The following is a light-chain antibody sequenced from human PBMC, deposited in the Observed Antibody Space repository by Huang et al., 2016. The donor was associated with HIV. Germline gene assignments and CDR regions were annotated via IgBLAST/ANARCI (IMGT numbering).Light chain of an antibody. CDR3: QQFNNWPPRFT. CDR2: GAS. CDR1: QNIGDN. J-gene: IGKJ3*01. V-gene: IGKV3-15*01. Sequence: EIVMTQSPATLSVSPGERATLACTASQNIGDNLTWYQHNPGQAPRIRIYGASTRATGIPPRFSGSGSGTEFTLTISGLESEDFAVYYCQQFNNWPPRFTFGPGTTVDVK.